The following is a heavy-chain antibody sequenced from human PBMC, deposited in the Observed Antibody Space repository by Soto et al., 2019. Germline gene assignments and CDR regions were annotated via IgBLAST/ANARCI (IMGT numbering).Heavy chain of an antibody. CDR3: ARMGFGYRQAY. D-gene: IGHD5-18*01. CDR2: IFTDDTT. J-gene: IGHJ4*02. V-gene: IGHV3-53*01. Sequence: EVQLVESGGGLIQPGGALRLSCAASGFTVSSTYMTWVRQAPGKGLEWVSVIFTDDTTNYADSVKGRFSISRDNSNNTLSLQMNSLRAEDTAVYYCARMGFGYRQAYWGQGTLVTVSS. CDR1: GFTVSSTY.